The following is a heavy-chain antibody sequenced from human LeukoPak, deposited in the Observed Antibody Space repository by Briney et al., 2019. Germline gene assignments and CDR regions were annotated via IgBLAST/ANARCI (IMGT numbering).Heavy chain of an antibody. CDR2: IYYSGST. V-gene: IGHV4-39*01. D-gene: IGHD2-8*01. J-gene: IGHJ4*02. Sequence: SETLSLTCTVSGGSISSSNYYCGWIRQPSGKGLEWIGNIYYSGSTYYNPSPKSRVTISVDTSKNQFSLKLSSVTAADTAVYYCARLPRGANIFDYWGQGTLVTVSS. CDR3: ARLPRGANIFDY. CDR1: GGSISSSNYY.